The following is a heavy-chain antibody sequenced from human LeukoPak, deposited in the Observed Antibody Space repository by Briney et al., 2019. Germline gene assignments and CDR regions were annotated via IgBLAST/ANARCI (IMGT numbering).Heavy chain of an antibody. CDR2: IYYSGST. CDR1: GGSISSYY. J-gene: IGHJ4*02. V-gene: IGHV4-59*01. CDR3: ARGGWYLYY. D-gene: IGHD6-19*01. Sequence: PSETLSLTCTVSGGSISSYYWSWIRQPPGRGLEWIGNIYYSGSTNYNPSPKSRVTISVDTSKNQFSLKLSSVTAADTAVYYCARGGWYLYYWGQGTLVTVSS.